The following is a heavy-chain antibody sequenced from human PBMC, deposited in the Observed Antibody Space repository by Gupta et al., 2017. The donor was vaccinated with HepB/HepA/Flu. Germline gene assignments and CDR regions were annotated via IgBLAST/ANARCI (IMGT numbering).Heavy chain of an antibody. CDR3: AKHHPLRGRIAVAGYFDY. V-gene: IGHV3-30*18. Sequence: QVQLVESGGGVVQPGRSLRLSCAASGFTFSSYGMHWVRQAPGKGLEWVAVISYDGSNKYYADSVKGRFTISRDNSKNTLYLQMNSLRAEDTAVYYCAKHHPLRGRIAVAGYFDYWGQGTLVTVSS. CDR2: ISYDGSNK. CDR1: GFTFSSYG. D-gene: IGHD6-19*01. J-gene: IGHJ4*02.